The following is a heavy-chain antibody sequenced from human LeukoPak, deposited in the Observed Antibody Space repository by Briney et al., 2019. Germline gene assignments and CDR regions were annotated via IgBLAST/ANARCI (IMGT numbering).Heavy chain of an antibody. D-gene: IGHD2-2*01. J-gene: IGHJ6*03. CDR2: INHSGST. V-gene: IGHV4-34*01. CDR3: ARLPGCSSTSCYRSIYYYYMDV. CDR1: GGSFSGYY. Sequence: SETLSLTCAVYGGSFSGYYWSWIRQPPGKGLEWIGEINHSGSTNYNPSLKSRVTISVDKSKNQFSLKLSSVTAADTAVYYCARLPGCSSTSCYRSIYYYYMDVWGKGTTVTISS.